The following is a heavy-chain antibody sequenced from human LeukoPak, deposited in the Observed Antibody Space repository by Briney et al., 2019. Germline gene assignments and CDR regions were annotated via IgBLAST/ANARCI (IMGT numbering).Heavy chain of an antibody. V-gene: IGHV1-2*02. CDR3: ARGSQANWNDFGWFDP. D-gene: IGHD1-1*01. Sequence: GASGKVSCKASGYTFTGHFMHWVRQTPGQGLEWVGWISPNSGATNYAVRFQGRISITSDTSSSTAYMELSRLRPADTAVYSCARGSQANWNDFGWFDPWGQGTLVTVSS. CDR1: GYTFTGHF. J-gene: IGHJ5*02. CDR2: ISPNSGAT.